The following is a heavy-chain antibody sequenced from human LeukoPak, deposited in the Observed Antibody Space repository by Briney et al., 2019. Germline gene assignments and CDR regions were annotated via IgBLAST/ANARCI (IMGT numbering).Heavy chain of an antibody. D-gene: IGHD6-25*01. V-gene: IGHV1-46*01. Sequence: ASVKVSCKASGYTFTSYYLHWVRQAPGQGLEWMGIIHPTVGDTTYAQRFQGRVTMTRDMSTGTVYMDLSSLRSEDTAVYYCARYGFSSVWQGGWHAFDIWGQGTTVTVSS. CDR2: IHPTVGDT. J-gene: IGHJ3*02. CDR1: GYTFTSYY. CDR3: ARYGFSSVWQGGWHAFDI.